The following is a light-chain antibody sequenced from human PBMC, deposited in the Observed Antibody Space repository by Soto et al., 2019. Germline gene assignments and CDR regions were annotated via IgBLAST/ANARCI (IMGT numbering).Light chain of an antibody. CDR3: AAWDDSLSVVYV. J-gene: IGLJ1*01. CDR2: SNN. V-gene: IGLV1-47*02. CDR1: SANIGSNY. Sequence: QSVLTQPPSASGTPGQRVTISCSGSSANIGSNYVYWYQQLPGTAPKLLIYSNNQRPSGVPDRFSGSKSGTSASLAISGLRSDDEADDYCAAWDDSLSVVYVFGTGTKLTVL.